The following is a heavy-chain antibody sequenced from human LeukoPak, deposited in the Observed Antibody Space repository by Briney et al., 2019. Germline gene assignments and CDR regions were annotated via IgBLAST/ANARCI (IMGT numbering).Heavy chain of an antibody. CDR3: ASGGYYMDV. V-gene: IGHV3-30-3*01. Sequence: GRSLRLSCAASGFTFSSYAMHWVRQAPGKGLEWVAVISYDGSNKYYADSVKGRFTISRDNAKNSLYLQMNSLRAEDTAVYYCASGGYYMDVWGKGTTVTVSS. J-gene: IGHJ6*03. CDR2: ISYDGSNK. CDR1: GFTFSSYA.